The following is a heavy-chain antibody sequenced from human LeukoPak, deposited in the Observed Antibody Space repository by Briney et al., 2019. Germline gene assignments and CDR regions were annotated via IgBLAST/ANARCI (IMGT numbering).Heavy chain of an antibody. Sequence: PSETLSLTCAVYGGSFSGYYWSWIRQPPGKGLEWIGEINHSGSTNYNPSLKSRVTISVDTSKNQFSLKLSSVTAADTAVYYCARHEEYSSSWYEVWYFDLWGRGTLVTVSS. V-gene: IGHV4-34*01. D-gene: IGHD6-13*01. CDR3: ARHEEYSSSWYEVWYFDL. J-gene: IGHJ2*01. CDR2: INHSGST. CDR1: GGSFSGYY.